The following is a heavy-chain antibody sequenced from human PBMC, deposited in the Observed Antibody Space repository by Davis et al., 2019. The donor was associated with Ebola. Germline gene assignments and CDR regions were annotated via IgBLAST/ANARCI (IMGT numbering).Heavy chain of an antibody. CDR3: AKDTVLSYYYGMDV. D-gene: IGHD4-11*01. CDR2: IWYDESRK. V-gene: IGHV3-30*02. Sequence: GGSLRLSCAASGFNFRSYGMHWVRQAPDKGLEWVAVIWYDESRKYYGDSVKGRFTISRDNSKNTLYLQMNSLRAEDTAVYYCAKDTVLSYYYGMDVWGQGTTVTVSS. J-gene: IGHJ6*02. CDR1: GFNFRSYG.